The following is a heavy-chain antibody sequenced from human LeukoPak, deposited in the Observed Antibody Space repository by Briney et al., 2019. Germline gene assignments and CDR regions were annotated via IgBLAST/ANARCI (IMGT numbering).Heavy chain of an antibody. CDR3: ARVSCTSASCSYYYYMDV. D-gene: IGHD2-2*01. Sequence: SETLSLTCTVSGVSISPYYWSWIRQPAGKGLEWSGRIYTSGSTNYNPSLKSRVTMSIDTSKNQFSLKLTSVTAADTAVYHCARVSCTSASCSYYYYMDVWGKGTTVTVSS. V-gene: IGHV4-4*07. J-gene: IGHJ6*03. CDR1: GVSISPYY. CDR2: IYTSGST.